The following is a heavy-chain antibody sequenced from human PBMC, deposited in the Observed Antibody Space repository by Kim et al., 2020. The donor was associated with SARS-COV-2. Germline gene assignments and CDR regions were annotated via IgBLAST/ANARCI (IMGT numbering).Heavy chain of an antibody. CDR1: GGSISSYY. Sequence: SETLSLTCTVSGGSISSYYWSWIRQPPGKGLEWIGYIYYSGSTNYNPSLKSRVTISVDTSKNQFSLKLSSVTAADTAVYYCARDRAVTQNYYGMDVWGQGTTVTVSS. V-gene: IGHV4-59*13. CDR3: ARDRAVTQNYYGMDV. J-gene: IGHJ6*02. CDR2: IYYSGST. D-gene: IGHD4-17*01.